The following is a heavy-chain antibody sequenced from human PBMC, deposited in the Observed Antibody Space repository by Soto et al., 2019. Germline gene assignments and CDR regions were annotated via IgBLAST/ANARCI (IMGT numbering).Heavy chain of an antibody. CDR2: IYNEFT. Sequence: EVQLVESGGGLVQPGGSLRLSCVASGFTVTDIYMTWVRQAPGKGLERDSVIYNEFTDYADSVRDGFSISTDSSKNALYLQMNSLRGEDSAVYYCVIEPRYCSGGSCSIMGDAFDIWGQGTMVTVSS. J-gene: IGHJ3*02. D-gene: IGHD2-15*01. CDR1: GFTVTDIY. CDR3: VIEPRYCSGGSCSIMGDAFDI. V-gene: IGHV3-66*01.